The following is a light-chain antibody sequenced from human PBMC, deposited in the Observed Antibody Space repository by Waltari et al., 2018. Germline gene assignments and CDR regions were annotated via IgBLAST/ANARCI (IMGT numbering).Light chain of an antibody. J-gene: IGKJ1*01. CDR1: QSISSY. CDR2: KAS. CDR3: QQYNRYST. Sequence: DKQMNQAPSNLSASVGERGNITCRGRQSISSYLAGYQQKPGKAPKLLISKASTLGSGGPARFSGSGSGTEFTLTISSLQPDDFATYYCQQYNRYSTFGQGTKVEIK. V-gene: IGKV1-5*03.